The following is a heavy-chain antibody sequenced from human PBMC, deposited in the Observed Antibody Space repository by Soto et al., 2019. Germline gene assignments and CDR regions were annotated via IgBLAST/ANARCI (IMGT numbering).Heavy chain of an antibody. CDR3: AKDTMGVVAVDQLNNMDV. J-gene: IGHJ6*02. CDR1: GFTFSTYG. CDR2: ISDDGSKN. V-gene: IGHV3-30*18. Sequence: QVQLVESGGGVVQPGGSLRLSCAVSGFTFSTYGMHWVRQAPGKGLEWVAFISDDGSKNYYIDSVKGRFIISRDNSKNSQYVQMNRLRREDPAVYYCAKDTMGVVAVDQLNNMDVWGQVTTVSVSS. D-gene: IGHD3-22*01.